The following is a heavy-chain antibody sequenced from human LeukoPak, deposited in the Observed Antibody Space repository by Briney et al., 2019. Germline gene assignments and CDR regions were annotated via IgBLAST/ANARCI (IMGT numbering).Heavy chain of an antibody. V-gene: IGHV3-23*01. D-gene: IGHD2-21*01. Sequence: GGSLRLSCAASGFTFSSHAMSWVRQIPGKGLEWVSVISGSGGSTYDADSVKGRFSISRDNSKNTLYLYMNSLRAEDTAVYYCAADLCGGNSCYSDYWGQGTLVTVSS. CDR3: AADLCGGNSCYSDY. CDR2: ISGSGGST. J-gene: IGHJ4*02. CDR1: GFTFSSHA.